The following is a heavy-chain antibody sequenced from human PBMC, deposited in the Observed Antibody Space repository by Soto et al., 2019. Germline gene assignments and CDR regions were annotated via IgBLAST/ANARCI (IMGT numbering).Heavy chain of an antibody. V-gene: IGHV3-30*18. J-gene: IGHJ4*02. Sequence: GGSLRLSCAASGFTFSSYGMHWVRQAPGKGLEWVAVISYDGSNKYYADSAKGRFTISRDNSKNTLYLQMNSLRAEDTAVYYCAKDAKHLYYDFWSGPDYWGQGTLVTVSS. CDR2: ISYDGSNK. CDR1: GFTFSSYG. D-gene: IGHD3-3*01. CDR3: AKDAKHLYYDFWSGPDY.